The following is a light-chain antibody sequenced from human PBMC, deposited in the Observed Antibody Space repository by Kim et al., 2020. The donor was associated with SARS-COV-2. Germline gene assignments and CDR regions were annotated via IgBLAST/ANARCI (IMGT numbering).Light chain of an antibody. J-gene: IGKJ1*01. CDR3: QQYGRSPPWT. V-gene: IGKV3-20*01. Sequence: PGERATLSCRASQGVSSTYLAWYQQKPGQAPRLLIYGAYNRATGIPDRFSGSGSGTDFTLTISRLEPEDFAVYYCQQYGRSPPWTFGQGTKVDIK. CDR2: GAY. CDR1: QGVSSTY.